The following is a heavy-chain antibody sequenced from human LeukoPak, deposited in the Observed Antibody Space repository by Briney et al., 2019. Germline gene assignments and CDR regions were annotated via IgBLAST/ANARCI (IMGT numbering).Heavy chain of an antibody. CDR2: INHSGST. J-gene: IGHJ4*02. V-gene: IGHV4-34*01. Sequence: SETLSLTCAVYGGSFSGYYWSWIRQPPGKGLEWIGEINHSGSTNYNPSLKSRVTISVDTSKSQFSLKLSSVTAADTAVYYCAGAYDYEFDYWGQGTLVTVSS. D-gene: IGHD3-22*01. CDR3: AGAYDYEFDY. CDR1: GGSFSGYY.